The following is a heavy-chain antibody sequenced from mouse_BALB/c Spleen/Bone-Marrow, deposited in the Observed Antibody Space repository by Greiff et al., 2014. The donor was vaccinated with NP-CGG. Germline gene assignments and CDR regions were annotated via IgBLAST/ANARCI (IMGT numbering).Heavy chain of an antibody. CDR1: GYTFTSYW. D-gene: IGHD2-13*01. V-gene: IGHV1-7*01. CDR3: ARRAVRYFDY. J-gene: IGHJ2*01. CDR2: INPSTGYT. Sequence: VQLQQSGAELAKPGASVKMSCKASGYTFTSYWMHWVKQRPGQGLAWIGYINPSTGYTEYNQKFKDKATLTADKSSSTAYMQLSSLTSEDSAVYYCARRAVRYFDYWGQGTTLTVSS.